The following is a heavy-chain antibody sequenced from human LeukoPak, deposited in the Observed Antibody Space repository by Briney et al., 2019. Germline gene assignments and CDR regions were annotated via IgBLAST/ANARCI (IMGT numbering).Heavy chain of an antibody. Sequence: GGSLRLSCVASGFTVSNNGLSWFRQAPGKSLEWVSDISGVGNTYYADSVKGRFTISRDNSKNTLYLQMNSLRAEDTAVYYCATPRRDIFNWFDPWGQGTLVTVSS. CDR1: GFTVSNNG. V-gene: IGHV3-23*01. J-gene: IGHJ5*02. D-gene: IGHD3-9*01. CDR3: ATPRRDIFNWFDP. CDR2: ISGVGNT.